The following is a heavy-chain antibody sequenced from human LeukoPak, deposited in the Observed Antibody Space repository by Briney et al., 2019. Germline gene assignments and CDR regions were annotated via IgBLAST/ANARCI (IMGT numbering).Heavy chain of an antibody. J-gene: IGHJ4*02. D-gene: IGHD5-24*01. CDR1: GGTFSSYA. V-gene: IGHV1-69*13. CDR2: IIPIFGTA. CDR3: ASAGRWLQSANFDY. Sequence: SVKVSCKASGGTFSSYAISWVRQAPGQGLEWMGGIIPIFGTANYAQKFQGRVTITADESTSTAYMELSSLRSEDTAVYYCASAGRWLQSANFDYWGQGTLVTVSS.